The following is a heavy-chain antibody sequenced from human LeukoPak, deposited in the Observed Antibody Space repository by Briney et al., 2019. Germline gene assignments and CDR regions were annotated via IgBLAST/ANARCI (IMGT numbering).Heavy chain of an antibody. CDR1: GGSIRSSDYC. J-gene: IGHJ4*02. CDR3: ARYVVYGSGKYYFDY. Sequence: PSETLSLTCFVSGGSIRSSDYCWSWIRQPPGKEVEWIATITYGGTTYYNPSLQSRVTISVDTSKNQFSLRLNSVTAADTAVYSCARYVVYGSGKYYFDYWGRGSLVTVSS. V-gene: IGHV4-39*01. D-gene: IGHD3-10*01. CDR2: ITYGGTT.